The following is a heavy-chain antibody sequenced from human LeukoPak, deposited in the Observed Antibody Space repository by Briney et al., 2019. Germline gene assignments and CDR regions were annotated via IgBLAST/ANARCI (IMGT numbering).Heavy chain of an antibody. Sequence: SGTLSLTCAVSGGSISSSNWWSWVRQPPGKGLEWIGEIYHSGSTNYNPSLKSRVTISVDTSKNQFSLKLSSVTAADTAVYYCARETPGYYDFWSGYDYGMDVWGQGTTVTVSS. CDR2: IYHSGST. CDR3: ARETPGYYDFWSGYDYGMDV. V-gene: IGHV4-4*02. D-gene: IGHD3-3*01. CDR1: GGSISSSNW. J-gene: IGHJ6*02.